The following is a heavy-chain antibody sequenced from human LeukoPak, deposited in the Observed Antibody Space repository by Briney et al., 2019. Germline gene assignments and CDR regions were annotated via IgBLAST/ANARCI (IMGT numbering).Heavy chain of an antibody. CDR3: ARGYSSSWWFDP. CDR2: IYYSGST. V-gene: IGHV4-59*01. Sequence: SETLSLTCTVSGGSISSYYWSWIRQPPGKGLEWIGYIYYSGSTNYNPSLKSRVTISVDTSKNQYSLKLSSVTAADTAVYYCARGYSSSWWFDPWGQGTLVTVSS. J-gene: IGHJ5*02. CDR1: GGSISSYY. D-gene: IGHD6-13*01.